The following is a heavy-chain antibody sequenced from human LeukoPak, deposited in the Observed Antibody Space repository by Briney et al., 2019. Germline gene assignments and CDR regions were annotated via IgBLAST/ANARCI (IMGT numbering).Heavy chain of an antibody. D-gene: IGHD3-16*01. CDR3: ARDGGGWFDP. CDR1: GFTFSIYD. Sequence: QSGGSLRLSCAASGFTFSIYDIHWVRQATGKGLEWVSAIGTAGDTYYPGSVKGRFTISRENAKNSLYLQMNSLRAGDTAVYYCARDGGGWFDPWGQGTLVTVSS. CDR2: IGTAGDT. J-gene: IGHJ5*02. V-gene: IGHV3-13*01.